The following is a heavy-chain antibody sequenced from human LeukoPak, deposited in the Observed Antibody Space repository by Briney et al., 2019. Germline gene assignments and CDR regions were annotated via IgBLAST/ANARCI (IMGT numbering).Heavy chain of an antibody. CDR3: AKGNNYYDSSGHYDY. Sequence: GGSLRLSCTASGFTFGDYAMSWFSQAPGKGLEWVSLIGGQGTTTFYADSVKGRFTISRDNYKNTVYIQMNSLRVEDTAIYYCAKGNNYYDSSGHYDYWGQGTLVTVSS. J-gene: IGHJ4*02. V-gene: IGHV3-23*01. D-gene: IGHD3-22*01. CDR1: GFTFGDYA. CDR2: IGGQGTTT.